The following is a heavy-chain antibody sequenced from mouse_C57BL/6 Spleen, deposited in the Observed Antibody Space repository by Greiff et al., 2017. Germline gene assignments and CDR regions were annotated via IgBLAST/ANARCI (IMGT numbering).Heavy chain of an antibody. CDR2: IDPNSGGT. J-gene: IGHJ2*01. D-gene: IGHD1-1*01. V-gene: IGHV1-72*01. CDR1: GYTFTSYW. Sequence: QVQLQQPGAELVKPGASVKLSCKASGYTFTSYWMHWVKQRPGRGLEWLGRIDPNSGGTKYNEKFKSKATLTVDKPSSTAYMQLSSLTSEDSAVYYCARGGDYGSSFGYWGQGTTLTVSS. CDR3: ARGGDYGSSFGY.